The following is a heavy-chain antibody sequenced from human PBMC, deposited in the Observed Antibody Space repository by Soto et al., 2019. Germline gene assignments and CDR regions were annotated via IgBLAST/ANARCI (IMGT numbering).Heavy chain of an antibody. D-gene: IGHD4-17*01. CDR3: EVTTGY. CDR2: VSPENRDA. J-gene: IGHJ4*02. V-gene: IGHV1-8*01. CDR1: GYTFTEYD. Sequence: ASVKVSCKTSGYTFTEYDINWVRQAPGQGLEYMGWVSPENRDAGYAPQFRGRVSMTADTSINTVYLELTTLTYEDTAVYYCEVTTGYWGQGTMVTVSS.